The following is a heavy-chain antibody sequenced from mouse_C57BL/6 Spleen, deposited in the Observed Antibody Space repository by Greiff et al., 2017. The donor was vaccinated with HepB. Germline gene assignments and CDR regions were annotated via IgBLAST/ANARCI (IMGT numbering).Heavy chain of an antibody. CDR2: IDPSDSET. CDR1: GYTFTSYW. J-gene: IGHJ2*01. Sequence: QVQLQQPGAELVRPGPSVKLSCKASGYTFTSYWMHWVKQRPIQGLEWIGNIDPSDSETHYNQNFKDKATLTVDTSSSIAYMQLSSLTSKDSAVYYCARIRDGYYPYYFDYWGQGTTLTVT. CDR3: ARIRDGYYPYYFDY. V-gene: IGHV1-52*01. D-gene: IGHD2-3*01.